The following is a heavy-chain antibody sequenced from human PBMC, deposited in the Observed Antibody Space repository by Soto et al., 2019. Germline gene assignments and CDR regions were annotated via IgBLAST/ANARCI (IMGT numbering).Heavy chain of an antibody. J-gene: IGHJ5*02. CDR2: ISAYNGNT. CDR1: GYTFTSYG. V-gene: IGHV1-18*01. Sequence: GASVKVSCKASGYTFTSYGISWVRQAPGQGLEWMGWISAYNGNTNYAQKLQGRVTMTTDTSTSTAYMELSRLRSDDTAVYYCARQGRHSSSWYAGGWFDPWGQGTLVTVSS. D-gene: IGHD6-13*01. CDR3: ARQGRHSSSWYAGGWFDP.